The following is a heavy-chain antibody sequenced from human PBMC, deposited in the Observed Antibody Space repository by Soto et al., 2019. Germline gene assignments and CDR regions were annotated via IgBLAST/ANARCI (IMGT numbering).Heavy chain of an antibody. D-gene: IGHD1-26*01. Sequence: GGSLRLSCAASGFTFSSYGMHWVRQAPGKGLEWVAVIWYDGSNKYYADSVKGRFTISRDNSKNTLYLQMNSLRAEDTAVYYCARDPRRPRYSGSYGGIDYWGQGTLVTVSS. J-gene: IGHJ4*02. CDR1: GFTFSSYG. V-gene: IGHV3-33*01. CDR2: IWYDGSNK. CDR3: ARDPRRPRYSGSYGGIDY.